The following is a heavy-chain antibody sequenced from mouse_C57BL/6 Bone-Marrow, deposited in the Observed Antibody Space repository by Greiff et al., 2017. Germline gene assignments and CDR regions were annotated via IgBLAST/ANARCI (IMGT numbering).Heavy chain of an antibody. J-gene: IGHJ2*01. CDR3: AITDYGSRDFDY. Sequence: QVQLQQPGAELVKPGASVKVSCKASGYTFTSYWMHWVKQRPGQGLEWIGRIHPSDSDTNYNQKFKGKATLTVDKSSSTAYIQLSSLTSEDSAVYYCAITDYGSRDFDYWGQGTTLTVSS. CDR1: GYTFTSYW. D-gene: IGHD1-1*01. CDR2: IHPSDSDT. V-gene: IGHV1-74*01.